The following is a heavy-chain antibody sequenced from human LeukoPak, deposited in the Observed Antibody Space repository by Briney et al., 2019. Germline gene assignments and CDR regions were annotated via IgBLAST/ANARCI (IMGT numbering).Heavy chain of an antibody. Sequence: TGGSLRLSCTASGFKLSNSWMSWVRQAPGKGLEWLANIKDDGTETYYVDSVKGRFTISRDNAKNSLSLQMNSLRAEDTAVYYCARAPDMVRGTYYFYYYGLDIWGKGTTVTVSS. CDR1: GFKLSNSW. CDR3: ARAPDMVRGTYYFYYYGLDI. D-gene: IGHD3-10*01. V-gene: IGHV3-7*03. CDR2: IKDDGTET. J-gene: IGHJ6*04.